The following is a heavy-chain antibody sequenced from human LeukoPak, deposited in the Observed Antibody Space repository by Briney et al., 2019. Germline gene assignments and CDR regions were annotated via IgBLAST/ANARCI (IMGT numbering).Heavy chain of an antibody. J-gene: IGHJ4*02. V-gene: IGHV1-46*01. Sequence: ASVKVPCKASEDTFTYYHIHWVRQAPGQGVEWMGAVYATGGTTINTQNFQGRVTMTRDTSTGTVYMELSSLRFEDTAMYYCATEAPRSYYFYYWGQGILVTVSS. CDR1: EDTFTYYH. CDR2: VYATGGTT. CDR3: ATEAPRSYYFYY.